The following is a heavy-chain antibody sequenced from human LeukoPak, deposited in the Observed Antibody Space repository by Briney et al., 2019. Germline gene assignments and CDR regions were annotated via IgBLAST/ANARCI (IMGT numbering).Heavy chain of an antibody. Sequence: ASVKVSSKASGYTFTSYDINWVRQATGQGLEWMGWMNPNSGNTGYAQKFQGRVTMTRNTSISTAYMELSSLRSEDTVVYYCARVEWFGELSDYWGQGTLVTVSS. D-gene: IGHD3-10*01. V-gene: IGHV1-8*01. CDR2: MNPNSGNT. CDR3: ARVEWFGELSDY. CDR1: GYTFTSYD. J-gene: IGHJ4*02.